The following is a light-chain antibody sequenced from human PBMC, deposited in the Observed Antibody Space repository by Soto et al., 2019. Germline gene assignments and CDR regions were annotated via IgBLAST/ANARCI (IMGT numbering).Light chain of an antibody. CDR1: SSDVGGYNY. CDR2: EVS. V-gene: IGLV2-14*01. CDR3: TSYTSSSTYV. Sequence: QSALTQPASVSGSPGQSITISCTGTSSDVGGYNYVSWYQHYPGKAPKLMIYEVSNRPSGVSNRFSGSKSGNTASLTISGLQTEDEADYYCTSYTSSSTYVFGNGTKVTVL. J-gene: IGLJ1*01.